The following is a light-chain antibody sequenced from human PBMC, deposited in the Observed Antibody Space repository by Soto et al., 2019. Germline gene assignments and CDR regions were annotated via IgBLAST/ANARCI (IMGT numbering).Light chain of an antibody. CDR3: QQSYSAPLT. Sequence: DIQMTQSPSSLSASVGDRVTITCRASQSISSYLYWYQQKPGKAPKLLIYTASTLQRGVPSRFSGSGSGTDFTLTISSLQPEDFATYYCQQSYSAPLTFGGGTKVEIK. J-gene: IGKJ4*01. V-gene: IGKV1-39*01. CDR2: TAS. CDR1: QSISSY.